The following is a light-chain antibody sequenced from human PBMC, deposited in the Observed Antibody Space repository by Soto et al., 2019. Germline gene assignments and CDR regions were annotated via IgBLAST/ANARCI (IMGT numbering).Light chain of an antibody. CDR3: QQSYITPPYT. CDR1: QSISNY. Sequence: DIQMTQSPSSLSASVGDRVTITCRASQSISNYLYWYQQQPGKAPNLLIYAASTLQGGVPSTFSGSGSGTDFTLTISSLQHEDLAAYYCQQSYITPPYTFGQGTRLEIK. V-gene: IGKV1-39*01. J-gene: IGKJ2*01. CDR2: AAS.